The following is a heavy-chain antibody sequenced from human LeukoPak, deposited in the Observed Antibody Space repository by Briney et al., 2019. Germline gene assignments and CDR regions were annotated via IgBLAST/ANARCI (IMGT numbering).Heavy chain of an antibody. V-gene: IGHV3-30*14. CDR3: ARESFGDYYFDY. CDR2: MSHDGSKI. Sequence: GGSLRLSCASSGFTFSNYVLYWVRQAPGKGLVWVAGMSHDGSKIYYADPVKGRFTVSRDNSKNTLYLQMNSLRVEDTAVYSCARESFGDYYFDYWGQGALVTVSS. J-gene: IGHJ4*02. D-gene: IGHD4-17*01. CDR1: GFTFSNYV.